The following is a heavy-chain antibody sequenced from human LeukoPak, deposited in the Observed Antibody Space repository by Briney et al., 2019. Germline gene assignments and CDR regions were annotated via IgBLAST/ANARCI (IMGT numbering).Heavy chain of an antibody. J-gene: IGHJ6*03. Sequence: ASVNVSCKASGYTFTTYGISWVRQAPGHGLEWMGWISTFNGHTNYAKSRQDRVTITTDTATSTVYMELSSLTLDDTAVYYCARVDTVNYYYYMDVWGKGTPVTVS. V-gene: IGHV1-18*01. CDR3: ARVDTVNYYYYMDV. D-gene: IGHD4-17*01. CDR2: ISTFNGHT. CDR1: GYTFTTYG.